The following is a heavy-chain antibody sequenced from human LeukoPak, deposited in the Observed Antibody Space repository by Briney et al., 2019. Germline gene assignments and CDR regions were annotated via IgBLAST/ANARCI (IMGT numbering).Heavy chain of an antibody. V-gene: IGHV3-30-3*01. CDR3: ARDLESYYYYGMDV. CDR2: ISYDGSNK. J-gene: IGHJ6*02. Sequence: AGGSLRLSCAASGFTFSSYATHWVRQAPGKGLEWVAVISYDGSNKYYADSVKGRFTISRDNSKNTLYLQMNSLRAEDTAVYYCARDLESYYYYGMDVWGQGTTVTVSS. CDR1: GFTFSSYA.